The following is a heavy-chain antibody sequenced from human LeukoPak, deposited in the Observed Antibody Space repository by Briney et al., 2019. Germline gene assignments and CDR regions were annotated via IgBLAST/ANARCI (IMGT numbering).Heavy chain of an antibody. Sequence: QSGGSLRLSCAASGFTFSSYSMNWVRQAPGKGLEWVSYISSSSSTIYYADSVKGRFTISRDNAKNSLYLQMNSLRAEDTAVYYCARAHWAVVRGYFDYWGQGTLVTVSS. CDR2: ISSSSSTI. CDR1: GFTFSSYS. V-gene: IGHV3-48*01. J-gene: IGHJ4*02. CDR3: ARAHWAVVRGYFDY. D-gene: IGHD4-23*01.